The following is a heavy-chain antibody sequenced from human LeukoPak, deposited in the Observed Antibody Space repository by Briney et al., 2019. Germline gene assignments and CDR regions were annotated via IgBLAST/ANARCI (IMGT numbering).Heavy chain of an antibody. Sequence: GGSLRLSCAASGFSFDTYAMHWVRQAPGEGLEWVALIWHDGSHKFYSNSVRGQFTISRDNSKSTAYLQMSNLRPDDTAVYYCARVIFGSGSYPDFWGQGTPVTVSS. CDR2: IWHDGSHK. V-gene: IGHV3-33*01. D-gene: IGHD3-10*01. J-gene: IGHJ4*02. CDR1: GFSFDTYA. CDR3: ARVIFGSGSYPDF.